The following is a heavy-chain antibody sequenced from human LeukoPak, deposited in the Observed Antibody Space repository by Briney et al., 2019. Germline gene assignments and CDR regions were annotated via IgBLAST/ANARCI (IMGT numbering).Heavy chain of an antibody. J-gene: IGHJ5*02. CDR1: GGTFSSYA. D-gene: IGHD3-22*01. CDR3: AREIVDYYDSSRHNWFDP. CDR2: ITPIFGTA. Sequence: SVKVSCKASGGTFSSYAISWVRQAPGQGLEWMGGITPIFGTANYAQKFQGRVTITADESTSTAYMELSSLRSEDTAVYYCAREIVDYYDSSRHNWFDPWGQGTLVTVSS. V-gene: IGHV1-69*13.